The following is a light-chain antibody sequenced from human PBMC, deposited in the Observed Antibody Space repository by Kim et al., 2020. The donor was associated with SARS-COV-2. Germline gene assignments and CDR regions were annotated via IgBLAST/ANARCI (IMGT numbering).Light chain of an antibody. J-gene: IGKJ2*01. CDR3: QQGFSSPNT. CDR2: AVS. V-gene: IGKV1-39*01. CDR1: QTIRDY. Sequence: PSVGDTVTITCRASQTIRDYLNWYQQTPGKAPKLLISAVSTLQSGVPSRFSGTVSGTDFTLAIRTLQPEDFATYYCQQGFSSPNTFGQGTKVDIK.